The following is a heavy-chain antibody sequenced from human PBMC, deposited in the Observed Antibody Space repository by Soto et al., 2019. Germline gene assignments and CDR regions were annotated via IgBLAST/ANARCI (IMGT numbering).Heavy chain of an antibody. V-gene: IGHV4-61*08. J-gene: IGHJ6*03. CDR1: GGSISSGDYY. CDR3: AGSGWDTRYYYYYMDV. CDR2: IYYSGST. D-gene: IGHD6-19*01. Sequence: SETLSLTCTVSGGSISSGDYYWSWIRQPPGKGLEWIGYIYYSGSTNYNPSLKSRVTISVDTSKNQFSLKLSSVTAADTAVYYCAGSGWDTRYYYYYMDVWGKGTTVTVSS.